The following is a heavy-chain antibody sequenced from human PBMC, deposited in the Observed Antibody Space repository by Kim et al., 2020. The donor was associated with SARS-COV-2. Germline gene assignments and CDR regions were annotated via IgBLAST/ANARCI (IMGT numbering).Heavy chain of an antibody. CDR2: ISSRGSTI. D-gene: IGHD6-19*01. Sequence: GGSLRLSCAASGFTFSSYEMNWVRQAPGKGLEWVSYISSRGSTIYYADAVKGRFTNSRDYAKNSLYLQMNRLRAEDTASYYCARGYSSGWGVTYWGQGTLVTVSS. CDR3: ARGYSSGWGVTY. V-gene: IGHV3-48*03. CDR1: GFTFSSYE. J-gene: IGHJ4*02.